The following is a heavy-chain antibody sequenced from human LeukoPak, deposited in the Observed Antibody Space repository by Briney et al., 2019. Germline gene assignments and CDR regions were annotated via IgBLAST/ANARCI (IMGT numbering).Heavy chain of an antibody. Sequence: GGSLRLSCAASGFTFSSYAMSWVRQAPGKGLQWVSGISGSGGSTYYADSVKGRFSISRDTSKNTLYLEMNSLRAEDAAVYYCAKYRGFGDSYDSWGQGTLVTVSS. J-gene: IGHJ4*02. CDR2: ISGSGGST. CDR3: AKYRGFGDSYDS. D-gene: IGHD3-10*01. CDR1: GFTFSSYA. V-gene: IGHV3-23*01.